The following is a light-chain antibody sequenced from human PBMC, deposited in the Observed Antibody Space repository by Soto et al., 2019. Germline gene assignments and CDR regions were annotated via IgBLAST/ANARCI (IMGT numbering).Light chain of an antibody. V-gene: IGKV3-20*01. CDR2: GAS. J-gene: IGKJ4*01. Sequence: ALTQSPGTLSSSPGERATLSCRASQSVSSNYLAWYQQKPGQAPRLLIYGASSRATGIPDRFSGSGSGTDFTLTISRLEPGDFAVYYCQQYGSSPLTFGGGTKVDI. CDR1: QSVSSNY. CDR3: QQYGSSPLT.